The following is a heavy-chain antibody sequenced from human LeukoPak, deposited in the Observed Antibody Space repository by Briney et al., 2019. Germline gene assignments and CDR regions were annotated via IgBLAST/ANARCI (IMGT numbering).Heavy chain of an antibody. J-gene: IGHJ4*02. CDR2: IYYTGST. D-gene: IGHD3-22*01. Sequence: PSETLSLTCSVSGGSIRSSTYYWGWIRQPPGRGLEWIGTIYYTGSTNYNPSLKSRVTISVDTAKSQFSLKLNSVAAADTAIYYCGRLAVTYYYDSSGLPQYYFDYSGQGKLVTVSS. CDR3: GRLAVTYYYDSSGLPQYYFDY. V-gene: IGHV4-39*01. CDR1: GGSIRSSTYY.